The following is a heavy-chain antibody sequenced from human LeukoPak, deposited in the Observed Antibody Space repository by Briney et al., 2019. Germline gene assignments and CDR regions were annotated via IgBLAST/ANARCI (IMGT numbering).Heavy chain of an antibody. Sequence: SETLSLTCTVSGGSISSGDYYWSWIRQPPGKGLEWIGYIYYSGSTYYNPSLKSRVTMSVDTSKNQFSLKLSSVTAADTAVYYCAREPSCSSTSCSDAFDIWGQGTMVTVSS. J-gene: IGHJ3*02. CDR3: AREPSCSSTSCSDAFDI. V-gene: IGHV4-30-4*08. CDR2: IYYSGST. CDR1: GGSISSGDYY. D-gene: IGHD2-2*01.